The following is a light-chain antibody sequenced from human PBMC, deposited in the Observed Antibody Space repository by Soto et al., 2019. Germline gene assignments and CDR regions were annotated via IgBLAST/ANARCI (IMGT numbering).Light chain of an antibody. J-gene: IGKJ5*01. Sequence: EIVLTQSPGTLSLSPGERATLSCRASQSVTSTYLGWYQQKPGQAPRLLMYGVSVRATGIPDRFSGSGSGTDFTLTISRLEPEDFAVYYCQQYGSSHHPPTFGQGPRLEIK. V-gene: IGKV3-20*01. CDR1: QSVTSTY. CDR3: QQYGSSHHPPT. CDR2: GVS.